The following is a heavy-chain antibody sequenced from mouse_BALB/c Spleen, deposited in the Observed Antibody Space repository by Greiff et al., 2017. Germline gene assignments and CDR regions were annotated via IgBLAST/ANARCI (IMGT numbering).Heavy chain of an antibody. Sequence: VQLKESGAELVKPGASVKLSCTASGFNIKDTYMHWVKQRPEQGLEWIGRIDPANGNTKYDPKFQGKATITADTSSNTAYLQLSSLISEDTAVYYCASIPMITDAMDYWGQGTSVTVSS. CDR3: ASIPMITDAMDY. J-gene: IGHJ4*01. V-gene: IGHV14-3*02. D-gene: IGHD2-4*01. CDR2: IDPANGNT. CDR1: GFNIKDTY.